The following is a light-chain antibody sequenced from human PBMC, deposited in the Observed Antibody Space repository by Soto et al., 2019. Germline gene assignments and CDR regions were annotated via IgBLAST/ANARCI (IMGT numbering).Light chain of an antibody. CDR3: QQSYSSLRT. J-gene: IGKJ1*01. CDR2: DAS. Sequence: DIQMTQSPSSLSASVGDRVTITCRTSQTIDSHLSWYQQKPGKAPKLLIYDASNLQSGVPSRFSGSGSGTDFTLAISNLQPEDFGVYYCQQSYSSLRTLGQGTKVDIK. V-gene: IGKV1-39*01. CDR1: QTIDSH.